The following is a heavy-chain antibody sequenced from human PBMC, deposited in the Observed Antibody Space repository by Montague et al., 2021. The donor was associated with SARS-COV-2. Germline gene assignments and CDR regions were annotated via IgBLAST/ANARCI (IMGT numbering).Heavy chain of an antibody. CDR2: IYYTGST. Sequence: SETLSLTCSVSADSIRNYFWNWIRQTPGGELEWIGYIYYTGSTKVKPTLQGRAAISAETSKRQIFMSLTSVTAADTAIYYCARRSTGFAFDSWGPGILVTVS. D-gene: IGHD3-10*01. CDR1: ADSIRNYF. V-gene: IGHV4-59*08. J-gene: IGHJ5*01. CDR3: ARRSTGFAFDS.